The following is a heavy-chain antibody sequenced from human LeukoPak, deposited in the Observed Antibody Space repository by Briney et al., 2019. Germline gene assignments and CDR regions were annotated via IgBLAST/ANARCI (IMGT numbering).Heavy chain of an antibody. CDR3: ARENPQWLRLMDV. V-gene: IGHV5-51*01. J-gene: IGHJ6*04. D-gene: IGHD6-19*01. CDR2: IYPGDSDT. CDR1: GYSFTSYW. Sequence: GESLKISCKGSGYSFTSYWIGWVRQMPGKGLEWMGIIYPGDSDTRYSPSFQGQVTISADKSISTAYLQWSSLKASDTAMYYCARENPQWLRLMDVWGKGTTVTVSS.